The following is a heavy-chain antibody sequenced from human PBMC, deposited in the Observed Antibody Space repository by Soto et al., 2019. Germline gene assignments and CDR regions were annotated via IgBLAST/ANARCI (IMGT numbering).Heavy chain of an antibody. Sequence: ASVKVSCKASGYTFTSYAMHWVRQAPGQRLEWMGWINAGNGNTKYSQKFQGRVTITRYTSASTAYMELSSLRSEDTAVYYSARMFPYYDSWPGYYNYFDYWGPGPLVTVSS. J-gene: IGHJ4*02. CDR1: GYTFTSYA. CDR2: INAGNGNT. D-gene: IGHD3-3*01. V-gene: IGHV1-3*01. CDR3: ARMFPYYDSWPGYYNYFDY.